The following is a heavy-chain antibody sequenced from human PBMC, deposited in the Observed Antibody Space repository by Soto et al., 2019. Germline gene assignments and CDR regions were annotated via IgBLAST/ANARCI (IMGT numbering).Heavy chain of an antibody. Sequence: QVQLVQSGAEVKKPGSSVKVSCKASGGTFSSYTISWVRQAPGQGLEWMGRIIPILGIANYAQKFQGRVTITADKSTSTAYIELSSLRSEDTAVYYCARTVVGPAREYYFDYWGQGTLVTVSS. CDR3: ARTVVGPAREYYFDY. V-gene: IGHV1-69*02. CDR2: IIPILGIA. D-gene: IGHD2-2*01. J-gene: IGHJ4*02. CDR1: GGTFSSYT.